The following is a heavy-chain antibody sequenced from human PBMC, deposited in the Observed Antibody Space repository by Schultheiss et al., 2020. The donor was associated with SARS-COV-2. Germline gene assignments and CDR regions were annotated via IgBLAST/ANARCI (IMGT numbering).Heavy chain of an antibody. J-gene: IGHJ4*02. V-gene: IGHV3-48*03. Sequence: GGSLRLSCAASGFTFSSYEMNWVRQAPGKGLEWVSYISSSGSTIYYADSVKGRFTISRDNAKNSLYLQMNSLRAEDTAVYYCALGYYGSGSQDRWGYFDYWGQGTLVTVSS. CDR2: ISSSGSTI. D-gene: IGHD3-10*01. CDR1: GFTFSSYE. CDR3: ALGYYGSGSQDRWGYFDY.